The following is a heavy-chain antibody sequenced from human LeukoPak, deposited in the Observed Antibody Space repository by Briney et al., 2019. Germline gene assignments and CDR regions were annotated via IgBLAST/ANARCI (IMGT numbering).Heavy chain of an antibody. D-gene: IGHD6-6*01. CDR3: ARDIGDIAARPPGYYFDY. CDR2: INPNSGGT. J-gene: IGHJ4*02. Sequence: GASVKVSCKASGCTITGYYMHWVRQAPGQGLEWMGWINPNSGGTNYAQKFQGRVTMTRDTSISTAYMELSRLRSDDTAVYYCARDIGDIAARPPGYYFDYWGQGTLVTVSS. CDR1: GCTITGYY. V-gene: IGHV1-2*02.